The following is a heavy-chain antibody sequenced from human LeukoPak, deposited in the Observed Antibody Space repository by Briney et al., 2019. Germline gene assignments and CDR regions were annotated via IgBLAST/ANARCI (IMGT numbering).Heavy chain of an antibody. D-gene: IGHD3/OR15-3a*01. Sequence: PGGSLRLSCAASGFTFNSYWMNWVRQAPWKGLEWVANIKQDGSEKYYVDSVKGRFTISRDNAKNSLYLQMNSPRAEDTAVYYCARGGLYWYFDLWGRGTLVTVSS. V-gene: IGHV3-7*01. CDR1: GFTFNSYW. CDR3: ARGGLYWYFDL. J-gene: IGHJ2*01. CDR2: IKQDGSEK.